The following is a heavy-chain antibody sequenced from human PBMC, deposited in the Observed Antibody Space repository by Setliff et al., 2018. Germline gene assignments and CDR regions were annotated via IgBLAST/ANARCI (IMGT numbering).Heavy chain of an antibody. Sequence: SETLSLTCTVSGDSISSRTFYWTWIRQPPGKGLEWIGYIYHSGGTSYNPSLKSRVTISVDTSKNQFSLNLSSVTAADTAVYYCARGQATSSRSSLVYWGQGILVTVSS. CDR2: IYHSGGT. J-gene: IGHJ4*02. V-gene: IGHV4-61*01. CDR3: ARGQATSSRSSLVY. D-gene: IGHD6-6*01. CDR1: GDSISSRTFY.